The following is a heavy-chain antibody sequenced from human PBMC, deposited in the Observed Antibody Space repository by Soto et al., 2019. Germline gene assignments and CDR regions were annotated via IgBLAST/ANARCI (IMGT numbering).Heavy chain of an antibody. CDR2: IFYSGST. D-gene: IGHD2-21*01. V-gene: IGHV4-39*01. Sequence: SETLSLTCTVSGGSISSSSYYWGWIRQPPGKGLEWIGSIFYSGSTYYNPSLKSRVTISVDTSKNQFSLKLSSVTAADTAVYYCARLRWAQFPYFDYWGQGTLVIVSS. J-gene: IGHJ4*02. CDR1: GGSISSSSYY. CDR3: ARLRWAQFPYFDY.